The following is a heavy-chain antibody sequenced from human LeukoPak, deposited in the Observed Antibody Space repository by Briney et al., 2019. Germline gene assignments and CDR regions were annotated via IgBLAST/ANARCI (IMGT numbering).Heavy chain of an antibody. Sequence: VASVKVSCKASGYTFTSYGISWVRQAPGQGLEWMGWISAYNGNTNYAQKLQGRVTMTTDTSTSTAYMELRSLRSDDTAVYYCASAIDYDSALDYWVQGTMVTVSS. CDR3: ASAIDYDSALDY. V-gene: IGHV1-18*01. CDR1: GYTFTSYG. J-gene: IGHJ4*02. D-gene: IGHD4-17*01. CDR2: ISAYNGNT.